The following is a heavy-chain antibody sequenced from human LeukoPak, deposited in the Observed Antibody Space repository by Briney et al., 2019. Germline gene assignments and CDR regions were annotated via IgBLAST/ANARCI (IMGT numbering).Heavy chain of an antibody. D-gene: IGHD1-26*01. V-gene: IGHV3-74*01. Sequence: HTGGSLRLSCAASGFTFSSYGMHWVRQAPGKGLEWVSRINSDGSSTSYADSVKGRFTISRDNAKNTLYLQMNSLRAEDTAVYYCASSGSYSPVDYWGQGTLVTVSS. J-gene: IGHJ4*02. CDR3: ASSGSYSPVDY. CDR1: GFTFSSYG. CDR2: INSDGSST.